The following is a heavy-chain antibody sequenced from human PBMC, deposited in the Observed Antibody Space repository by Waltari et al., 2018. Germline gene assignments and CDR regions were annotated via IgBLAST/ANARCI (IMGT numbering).Heavy chain of an antibody. V-gene: IGHV4-59*08. Sequence: QVQLQESGPGLVKPSETLSLTCTVSGGSISSYYWSWIRQPPGKGLEWIGYIYYSGSTKYNPSLRSRVTISVATSKNQFSLKLSSVTAADTAVYYCARHRGYIDFDYWGQGTLVTVSS. D-gene: IGHD3-22*01. CDR3: ARHRGYIDFDY. CDR2: IYYSGST. CDR1: GGSISSYY. J-gene: IGHJ4*02.